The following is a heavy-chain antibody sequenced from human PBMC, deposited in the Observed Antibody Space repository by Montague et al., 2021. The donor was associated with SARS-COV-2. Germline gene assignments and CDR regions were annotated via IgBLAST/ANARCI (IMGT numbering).Heavy chain of an antibody. CDR1: GFTFSSYS. CDR3: ARGRDSTGWIDH. CDR2: ISSSSSYR. Sequence: SLRLSCAASGFTFSSYSMNWVRQAPGKGLEWVSSISSSSSYRYYADSVKGRFTISRDNAKNSLYLHMNSLRVEDTAVYYCARGRDSTGWIDHWGQGTLVTASS. J-gene: IGHJ4*02. V-gene: IGHV3-21*01. D-gene: IGHD6-19*01.